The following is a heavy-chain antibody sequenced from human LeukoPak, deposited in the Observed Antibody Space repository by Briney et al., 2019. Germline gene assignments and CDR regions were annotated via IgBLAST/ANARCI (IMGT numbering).Heavy chain of an antibody. J-gene: IGHJ4*02. CDR2: INHSGST. CDR3: ARSTTVTPFDY. D-gene: IGHD4-17*01. V-gene: IGHV4-34*01. Sequence: PSETLSLTCAVYGGSFSGYYWSWIRQPPGKGLEWIGEINHSGSTNYNPSLKSRVTISVDTSKNQFSLKLSSVTAADTAVYYCARSTTVTPFDYWGQGTLVTVSS. CDR1: GGSFSGYY.